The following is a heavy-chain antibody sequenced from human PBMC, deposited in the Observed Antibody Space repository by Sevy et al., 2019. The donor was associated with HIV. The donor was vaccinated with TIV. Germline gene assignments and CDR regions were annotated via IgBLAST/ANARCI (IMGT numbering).Heavy chain of an antibody. Sequence: GGSLRLSCAASGFTFSSYAMTWVRQAPGKGLEWVSSIGGSGRYTYYADSVTGRLTISRDNSKNTLYLQMNSLRDEDTAKYYCAKGFCSGERCPRDYYYYGLDVWGQGTTVTVSS. D-gene: IGHD2-15*01. V-gene: IGHV3-23*01. CDR3: AKGFCSGERCPRDYYYYGLDV. CDR2: IGGSGRYT. J-gene: IGHJ6*02. CDR1: GFTFSSYA.